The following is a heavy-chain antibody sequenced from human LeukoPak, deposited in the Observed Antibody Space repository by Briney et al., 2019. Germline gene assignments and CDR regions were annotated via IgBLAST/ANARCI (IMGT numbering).Heavy chain of an antibody. V-gene: IGHV1-2*02. J-gene: IGHJ6*02. CDR1: GNILTGYY. Sequence: ASVKVSCKASGNILTGYYIHWVRQAPGQGLEWMGWVSPDGSGTRYAQKFQDRVTMTRDTSITTAYMELSRLTSDDTAVYYCARDKGGLDVWGQGTTVTVSS. CDR2: VSPDGSGT. CDR3: ARDKGGLDV.